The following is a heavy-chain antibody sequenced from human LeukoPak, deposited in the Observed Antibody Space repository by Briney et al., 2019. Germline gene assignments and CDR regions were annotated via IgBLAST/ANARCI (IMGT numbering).Heavy chain of an antibody. CDR3: ARVRDCSSTSCSRYSYHYYYYMDV. CDR2: INHSGGT. CDR1: GGSFSGYY. Sequence: SETLSLTCAVYGGSFSGYYWSWIRQPPGKGLEWIGEINHSGGTNYNPSLKSRVTISVDTSKNQFSLKLSSVTAADTAVYYCARVRDCSSTSCSRYSYHYYYYMDVWGKGTTVTVSS. D-gene: IGHD2-2*01. V-gene: IGHV4-34*01. J-gene: IGHJ6*03.